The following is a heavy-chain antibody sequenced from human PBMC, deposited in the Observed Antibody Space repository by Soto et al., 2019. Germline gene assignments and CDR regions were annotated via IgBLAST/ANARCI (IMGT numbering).Heavy chain of an antibody. J-gene: IGHJ5*02. Sequence: PSETLSLTCTVSGGSISSGDYYWSWLRQPPRKGLEWIGYIYYSGSTYYNPSLKSRVTISVDTSKNQFSLKLSSVTAADTAVYYCARVRRATVTTSYFRFDPWGQGTLVTVSS. CDR2: IYYSGST. CDR1: GGSISSGDYY. D-gene: IGHD4-17*01. CDR3: ARVRRATVTTSYFRFDP. V-gene: IGHV4-30-4*01.